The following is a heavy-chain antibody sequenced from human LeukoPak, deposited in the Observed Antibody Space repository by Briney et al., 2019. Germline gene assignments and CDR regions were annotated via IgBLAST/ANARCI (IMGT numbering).Heavy chain of an antibody. V-gene: IGHV4-59*01. CDR2: IYYSGST. CDR3: XXXXXXXXXXGVIHYYYYMDV. D-gene: IGHD3-10*01. Sequence: SETLSLTCTVSGGSISSYYWSWIRQPPGKGLEWIGYIYYSGSTNYNPSLKSRVTISVDTSKNQFSLKLSSLTAADTAVYYCXXXXXXXXXXGVIHYYYYMDVWGKGTTVTISS. CDR1: GGSISSYY. J-gene: IGHJ6*03.